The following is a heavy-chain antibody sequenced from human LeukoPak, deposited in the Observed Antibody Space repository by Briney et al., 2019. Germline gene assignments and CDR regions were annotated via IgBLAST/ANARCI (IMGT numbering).Heavy chain of an antibody. V-gene: IGHV1-69*04. CDR3: ARAHLHYGDSIHDLDY. CDR2: IIPILGIA. J-gene: IGHJ4*02. CDR1: GGTFSSYA. Sequence: ASVKVSCKASGGTFSSYAISWVRQAPGQGLEWMGRIIPILGIANYAQKFQGRVTITADKSTSTAYMELSSLRSEDTAVYYCARAHLHYGDSIHDLDYWGQGTLVTVSS. D-gene: IGHD4-17*01.